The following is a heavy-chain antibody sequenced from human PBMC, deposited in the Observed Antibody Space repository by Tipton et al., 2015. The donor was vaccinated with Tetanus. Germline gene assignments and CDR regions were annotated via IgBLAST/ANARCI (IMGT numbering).Heavy chain of an antibody. J-gene: IGHJ4*02. Sequence: LRLSCAASGFIFGSYGIHWIRQAPGKGLEWVAVSWYDGTDQYYADSVKGRFTLSRDNSKNTLYLEMNSLRAEDTALYYCAREADCSGGSCFSGDFDNWGQGTQVTVSS. CDR1: GFIFGSYG. CDR2: SWYDGTDQ. CDR3: AREADCSGGSCFSGDFDN. V-gene: IGHV3-33*01. D-gene: IGHD2-15*01.